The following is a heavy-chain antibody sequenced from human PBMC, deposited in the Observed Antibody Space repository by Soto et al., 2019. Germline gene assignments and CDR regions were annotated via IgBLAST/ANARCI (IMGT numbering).Heavy chain of an antibody. Sequence: QVQLMQSGAEVKKPGASVKVSCKASGNTFTNYYIHWVRQAPGQGLEWMGTINPSGGHTTYSQNFLGRVPMTRDTSPSTVYKELTSLTSDDTAVYYWARGGHVVVVTAAFDYWGQGTLVTVSS. D-gene: IGHD2-21*02. V-gene: IGHV1-46*01. J-gene: IGHJ4*02. CDR1: GNTFTNYY. CDR3: ARGGHVVVVTAAFDY. CDR2: INPSGGHT.